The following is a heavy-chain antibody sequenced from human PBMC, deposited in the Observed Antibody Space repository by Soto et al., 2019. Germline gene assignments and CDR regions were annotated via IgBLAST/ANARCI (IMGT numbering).Heavy chain of an antibody. CDR3: ARVRRIAAPEGFGDTWDYYYYGMDV. V-gene: IGHV1-18*01. CDR2: ISAYNGNT. Sequence: QVQLVQSGAEVKKPGASVKVSCKASGYTFTSYGISWVRQAPGQGLEWMGWISAYNGNTNYAQKLQGRVTMTTDTSTSTAYMELRSLRSDDTAVYYCARVRRIAAPEGFGDTWDYYYYGMDVWGQGTTVTVSS. J-gene: IGHJ6*02. CDR1: GYTFTSYG. D-gene: IGHD6-13*01.